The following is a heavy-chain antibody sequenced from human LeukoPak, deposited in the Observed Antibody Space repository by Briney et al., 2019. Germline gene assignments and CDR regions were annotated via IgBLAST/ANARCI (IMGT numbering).Heavy chain of an antibody. CDR1: GFSFMNAW. J-gene: IGHJ4*02. CDR2: IKSNADGGTP. V-gene: IGHV3-15*01. Sequence: GGXLRLSCAASGFSFMNAWMIWVRQAPGKGLEWVGRIKSNADGGTPDYAAPARGRFTISRDDSKNTLYLQMNSLKTEDTAVYYCTTFYHEYSPYWGRGTLATVSS. D-gene: IGHD2/OR15-2a*01. CDR3: TTFYHEYSPY.